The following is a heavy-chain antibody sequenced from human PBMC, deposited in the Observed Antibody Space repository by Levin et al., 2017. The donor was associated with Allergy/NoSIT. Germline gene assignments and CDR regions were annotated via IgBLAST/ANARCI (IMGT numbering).Heavy chain of an antibody. J-gene: IGHJ4*02. CDR3: AIRGAAGDSFGYYFDY. Sequence: KVSCKGSGYSFTSYWIGWVRQMPGKGLEWMGIIYPGDSDTRYTPSFQGQVTISADKSISTAYLQWSSLKASDTAMYYCAIRGAAGDSFGYYFDYWGQGTLVTVSS. V-gene: IGHV5-51*01. D-gene: IGHD2-21*02. CDR1: GYSFTSYW. CDR2: IYPGDSDT.